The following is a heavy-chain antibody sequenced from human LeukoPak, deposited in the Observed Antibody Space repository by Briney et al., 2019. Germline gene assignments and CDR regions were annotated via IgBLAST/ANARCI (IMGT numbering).Heavy chain of an antibody. CDR2: INHSGST. D-gene: IGHD3-16*02. CDR3: ARRPGYDYVWGSYRPYYFDY. CDR1: GGPFSGYY. Sequence: SETLSLTCAVYGGPFSGYYWSWIRQPPGKGLEWIGEINHSGSTNYNPSLKSRVTISVDTSKNQFSLKLSSVTAADTAVYYCARRPGYDYVWGSYRPYYFDYWGQGTLVTVSS. V-gene: IGHV4-34*01. J-gene: IGHJ4*02.